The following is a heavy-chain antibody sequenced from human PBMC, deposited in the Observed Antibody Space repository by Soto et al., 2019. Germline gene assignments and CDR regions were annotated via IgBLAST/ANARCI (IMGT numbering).Heavy chain of an antibody. J-gene: IGHJ4*02. D-gene: IGHD6-13*01. V-gene: IGHV4-31*03. CDR1: GGSISSGGYF. Sequence: QVQLQESGPGLVKPSQTLSLTCTVSGGSISSGGYFWSWVRQHPGKVLEWIGNIYYSGRTYYNPSLKCRVTISVDSSKNQFSLKLSSVTAADTAVYYCARFAREENPKVGSWYYFDYWGQGTRVTVSS. CDR3: ARFAREENPKVGSWYYFDY. CDR2: IYYSGRT.